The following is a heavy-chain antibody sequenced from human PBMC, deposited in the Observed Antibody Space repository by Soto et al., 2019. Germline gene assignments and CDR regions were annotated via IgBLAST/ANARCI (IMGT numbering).Heavy chain of an antibody. D-gene: IGHD4-17*01. CDR1: GFTFSDYS. CDR2: ISSSISYT. Sequence: QVQLVESGGGLVKPGGSLRLSCAASGFTFSDYSMSWIRQAPGKGLEWVSYISSSISYTEYADSVKGRFTISRDNAKNSLYLQMNSLRAEDTAVYYCARTGTRDYGFIIYGGQGTLVTVSS. V-gene: IGHV3-11*05. CDR3: ARTGTRDYGFIIY. J-gene: IGHJ4*02.